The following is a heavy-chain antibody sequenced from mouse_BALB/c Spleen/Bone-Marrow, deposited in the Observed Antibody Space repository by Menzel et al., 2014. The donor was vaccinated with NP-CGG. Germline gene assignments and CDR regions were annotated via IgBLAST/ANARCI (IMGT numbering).Heavy chain of an antibody. J-gene: IGHJ2*01. CDR1: GFTFSSYG. V-gene: IGHV5-6-3*01. Sequence: EVQGVESGGGLVQPGGSLKLSCAASGFTFSSYGMSWVRQTPDKRLELVATINTNGGNTYYPDSVKGRFTISRDNAKNTLYLQMSSLKSEDTAMYYCAGGLDYWGQGTTLTVSS. CDR3: AGGLDY. CDR2: INTNGGNT.